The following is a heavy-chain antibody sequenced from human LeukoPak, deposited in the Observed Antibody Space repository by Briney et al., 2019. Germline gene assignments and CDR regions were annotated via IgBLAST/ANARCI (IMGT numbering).Heavy chain of an antibody. V-gene: IGHV1-46*01. D-gene: IGHD3-16*01. CDR3: ARDATRGIGGSYDLDF. CDR1: GYNFSSYY. J-gene: IGHJ4*02. Sequence: GASVKLSCKASGYNFSSYYIQWVRQDPGQGLEWMGLLNPSRGTTAYAPKFQGRVTMTRDTSSNTVYMELRGVRSDDTAIYYCARDATRGIGGSYDLDFWGQGSLVTVSS. CDR2: LNPSRGTT.